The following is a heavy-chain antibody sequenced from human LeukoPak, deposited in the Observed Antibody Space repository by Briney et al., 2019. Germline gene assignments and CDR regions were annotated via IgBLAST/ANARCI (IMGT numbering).Heavy chain of an antibody. CDR1: GGSISSYY. CDR3: AKGGYSYGYAYYYYYMDV. CDR2: IYYSGST. Sequence: SETLSLTCTVSGGSISSYYWSWLRQPPGKGLEWIGYIYYSGSTNYNPSLKSRVTISVDTSKNQFSLKLSSVTAADPAVYYCAKGGYSYGYAYYYYYMDVWGKGTTVTVSS. J-gene: IGHJ6*03. D-gene: IGHD5-18*01. V-gene: IGHV4-59*01.